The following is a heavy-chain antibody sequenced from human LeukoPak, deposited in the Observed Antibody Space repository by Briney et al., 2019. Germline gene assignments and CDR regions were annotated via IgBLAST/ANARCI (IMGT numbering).Heavy chain of an antibody. CDR3: VRDVSRRIGMDV. CDR1: GFSFNSYT. V-gene: IGHV3-21*06. Sequence: PGGSLRLSCLASGFSFNSYTMNWVREAPGKGLEWFSTISPGVSGYTWYAESVKGRFTISRDNPENSLYLQMDSLRADDTAVYYCVRDVSRRIGMDVWGQGTTVTVSS. D-gene: IGHD2/OR15-2a*01. J-gene: IGHJ6*02. CDR2: ISPGVSGYT.